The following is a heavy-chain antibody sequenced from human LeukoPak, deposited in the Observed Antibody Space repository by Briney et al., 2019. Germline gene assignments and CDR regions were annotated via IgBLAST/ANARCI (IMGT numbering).Heavy chain of an antibody. CDR2: ISSSSSTI. D-gene: IGHD3-10*01. J-gene: IGHJ4*02. V-gene: IGHV3-48*04. Sequence: GGSLRLSCAASGFTFSSYSMNWVRQAPGKGLEWVSYISSSSSTIYYADSVKGRFTISRDNAKNPLYLQMNSLRAEDTAVYYCARHLNYYLDYWGQGTLVTVSS. CDR1: GFTFSSYS. CDR3: ARHLNYYLDY.